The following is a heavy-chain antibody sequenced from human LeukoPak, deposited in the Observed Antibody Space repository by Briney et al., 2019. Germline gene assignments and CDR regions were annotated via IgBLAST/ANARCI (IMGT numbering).Heavy chain of an antibody. CDR2: IYTSGSS. D-gene: IGHD2-2*02. V-gene: IGHV4-61*02. CDR1: GGSISSGSYY. Sequence: SETLSLTCTVSGGSISSGSYYWSWIRQPAGKGLEWIGRIYTSGSSNYNPSLKSRVTISVDTCKNQFSLKLSSVTAADTAVYYCARGECSSTSCYTGNYYYYMDVWGKGTTVTVSS. CDR3: ARGECSSTSCYTGNYYYYMDV. J-gene: IGHJ6*03.